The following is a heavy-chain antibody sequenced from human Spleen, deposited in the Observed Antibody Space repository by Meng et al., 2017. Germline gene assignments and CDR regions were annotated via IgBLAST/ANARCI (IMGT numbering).Heavy chain of an antibody. CDR1: GYTFTSYY. Sequence: ASVPVSCQASGYTFTSYYMHWVRQAPGQGLEWMGIINPSGGSTSYAQKFQGRVTMTRDTSTSTVYMELSRLRAEDTAVYYCARDLVLYCGGDCSSSDAFDIWGQGTMVTVSS. J-gene: IGHJ3*02. CDR3: ARDLVLYCGGDCSSSDAFDI. D-gene: IGHD2-21*02. CDR2: INPSGGST. V-gene: IGHV1-46*01.